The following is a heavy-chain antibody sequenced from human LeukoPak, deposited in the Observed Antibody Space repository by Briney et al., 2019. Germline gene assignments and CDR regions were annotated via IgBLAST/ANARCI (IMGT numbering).Heavy chain of an antibody. Sequence: GGSLRLSSAPSGFTSRDYYMSWVRQAPGQGLEWVSYISSSSSYTNYADSVKGRFTISTDKAKNSLCLQMNSLRAEDTAVYYCARDRRRARGYLSYYYYGMDVWGQGTTVTVSS. V-gene: IGHV3-11*06. CDR1: GFTSRDYY. D-gene: IGHD5-12*01. J-gene: IGHJ6*02. CDR2: ISSSSSYT. CDR3: ARDRRRARGYLSYYYYGMDV.